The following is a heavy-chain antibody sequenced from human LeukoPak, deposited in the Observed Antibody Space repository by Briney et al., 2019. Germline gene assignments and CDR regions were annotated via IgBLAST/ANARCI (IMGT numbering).Heavy chain of an antibody. V-gene: IGHV3-15*01. CDR3: TTSPTDPPFDY. CDR1: GFTFSNAW. J-gene: IGHJ4*02. CDR2: IKSKTDGGTT. Sequence: GGSLRLSCAASGFTFSNAWVSWVRQAPGKGLEWVGRIKSKTDGGTTDYAAPVKGRFTISRDDSKNTLYLQMNSLRTKDTAVYYCTTSPTDPPFDYWGQGTLVTVSS.